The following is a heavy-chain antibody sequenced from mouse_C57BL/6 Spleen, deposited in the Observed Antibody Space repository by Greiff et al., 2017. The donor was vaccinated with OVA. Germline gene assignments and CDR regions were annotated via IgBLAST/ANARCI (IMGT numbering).Heavy chain of an antibody. V-gene: IGHV7-3*01. Sequence: EVKLVESGGGLVQPGGSLSLSCAASGFTFTDYYMSWVRQPPGQALEWLGFIRNKANGYTTEYSASVKGRFTISRDNSQSILYLQMNALRTEDSATYYCARSPYGNYDYWGQGTTLTVSS. CDR1: GFTFTDYY. J-gene: IGHJ2*01. D-gene: IGHD2-1*01. CDR3: ARSPYGNYDY. CDR2: IRNKANGYTT.